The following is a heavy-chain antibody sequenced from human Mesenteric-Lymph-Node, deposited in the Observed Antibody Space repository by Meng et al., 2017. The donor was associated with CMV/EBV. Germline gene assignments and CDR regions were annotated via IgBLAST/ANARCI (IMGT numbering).Heavy chain of an antibody. CDR2: INSDGSST. Sequence: GESLKISCAASGFTFSSYWMHWVRQAPGKGLVWVSRINSDGSSTSYADSVKGRFTISRDNAKNTLYLQMNSLRAEDTAVYYCARDTLRDYYYYGMDVWGQGTTVTVSS. CDR3: ARDTLRDYYYYGMDV. CDR1: GFTFSSYW. V-gene: IGHV3-74*01. J-gene: IGHJ6*02.